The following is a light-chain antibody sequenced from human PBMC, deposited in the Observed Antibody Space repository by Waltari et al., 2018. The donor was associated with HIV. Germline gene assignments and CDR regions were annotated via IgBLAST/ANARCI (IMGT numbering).Light chain of an antibody. CDR1: VTDIDIYKF. J-gene: IGLJ3*02. CDR2: GVS. CDR3: SSYTPSHSLV. Sequence: HSALTQPASVSGSPGQSITISCSGTVTDIDIYKFVSWYRQYPGLAPQLVLYGVSSRPSGVSLRFSGSKSGDTAALTISGLEAEDEADYYCSSYTPSHSLVFGGGTKLTVL. V-gene: IGLV2-14*03.